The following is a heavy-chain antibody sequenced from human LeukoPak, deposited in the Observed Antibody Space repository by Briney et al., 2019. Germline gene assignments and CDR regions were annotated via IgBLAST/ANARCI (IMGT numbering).Heavy chain of an antibody. V-gene: IGHV3-30-3*01. J-gene: IGHJ4*02. D-gene: IGHD5-24*01. CDR1: GFTFSSYA. CDR3: VSATRRDGYNLDY. Sequence: GGSLRLSCAASGFTFSSYAMHWVRQAPGKGLEWVAVISYDGSNKYYADSVKGRFTISRDNSKNTLYLQMNSLRAEGTAEYYCVSATRRDGYNLDYWGQGTLVTVSS. CDR2: ISYDGSNK.